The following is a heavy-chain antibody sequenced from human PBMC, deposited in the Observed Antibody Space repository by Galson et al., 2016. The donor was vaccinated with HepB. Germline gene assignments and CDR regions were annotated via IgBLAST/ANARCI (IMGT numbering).Heavy chain of an antibody. CDR1: GYDFTTFG. D-gene: IGHD6-19*01. Sequence: SVKVSCKASGYDFTTFGIGWVRQAPGQGPEWIGWIAIYNDKRDYAQKFQGRVTMTADTSTDTAYMQLNNLTSDDTATYYCARSAYSSGDFWGQGTLITVSS. CDR3: ARSAYSSGDF. CDR2: IAIYNDKR. V-gene: IGHV1-18*01. J-gene: IGHJ4*02.